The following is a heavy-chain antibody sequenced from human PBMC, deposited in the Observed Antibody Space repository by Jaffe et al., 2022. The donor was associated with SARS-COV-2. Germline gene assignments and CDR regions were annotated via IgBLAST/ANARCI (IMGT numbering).Heavy chain of an antibody. J-gene: IGHJ5*02. D-gene: IGHD3-9*01. CDR3: ARDSHDWLRGRGTFDP. CDR1: GGSISSYY. CDR2: IYYSGST. Sequence: QVQLQESGPGLVKPSETLSLTCTVSGGSISSYYWSWIRQPPGKGLEWIGYIYYSGSTNYNPSLKSRVTISVDTSKNQFSLKLSSVTAADTAVYYCARDSHDWLRGRGTFDPWGQGTLVTVSS. V-gene: IGHV4-59*01.